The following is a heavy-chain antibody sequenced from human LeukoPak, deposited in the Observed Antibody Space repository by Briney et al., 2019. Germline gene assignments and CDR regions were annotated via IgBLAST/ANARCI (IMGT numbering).Heavy chain of an antibody. D-gene: IGHD3-22*01. Sequence: SQTLSLTCTVSGGSISSGDYSWSWIRQPPGKGLEWIGYIYYSGSTYYSPSLKSRVTISVDTSKNQFSLKLSSVTAADTAVYYCARGWDYYDSSGHTYYGMDVWGQGTTVTVSS. J-gene: IGHJ6*02. CDR2: IYYSGST. CDR1: GGSISSGDYS. V-gene: IGHV4-30-4*01. CDR3: ARGWDYYDSSGHTYYGMDV.